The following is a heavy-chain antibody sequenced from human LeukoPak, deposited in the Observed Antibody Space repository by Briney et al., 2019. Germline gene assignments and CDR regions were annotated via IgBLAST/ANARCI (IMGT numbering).Heavy chain of an antibody. CDR2: INSVGSST. Sequence: GGSLRLSCAPSGFTVSSYWMHWVSQARGKGLVWVSRINSVGSSTSYADSVKGRFTISRDNAKNTLYLQMSSLRAEDTAVYYCARDYGMDVWGKGTTVTVSS. J-gene: IGHJ6*04. CDR3: ARDYGMDV. V-gene: IGHV3-74*01. CDR1: GFTVSSYW.